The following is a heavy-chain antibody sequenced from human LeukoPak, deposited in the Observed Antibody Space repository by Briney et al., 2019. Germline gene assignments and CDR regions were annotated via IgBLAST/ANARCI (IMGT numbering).Heavy chain of an antibody. V-gene: IGHV3-74*01. CDR2: INIDGSDT. CDR1: GFTFSNYW. Sequence: GGSLRLSCAASGFTFSNYWMHWVRPAPGKGLVWVSRINIDGSDTTYADSVKGRFTISRDNAKSTLYLQMNRLRVEDTAVYFCARDRSPTNGGFDYWGQGTLVTVSS. CDR3: ARDRSPTNGGFDY. D-gene: IGHD7-27*01. J-gene: IGHJ4*02.